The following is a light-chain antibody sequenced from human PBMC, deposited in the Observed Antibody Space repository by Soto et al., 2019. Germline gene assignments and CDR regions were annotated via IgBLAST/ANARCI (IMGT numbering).Light chain of an antibody. CDR2: KDT. Sequence: SYELRQPPSVSVSPGQTARISCSGDALPKHFVYWYQQKPGQAPVLVIYKDTERPSGIPERFSGSSSGTTVTLTISGVRAEDEADYYCQSTDSSHKDMIFAGGTKLTVL. V-gene: IGLV3-25*03. CDR3: QSTDSSHKDMI. J-gene: IGLJ2*01. CDR1: ALPKHF.